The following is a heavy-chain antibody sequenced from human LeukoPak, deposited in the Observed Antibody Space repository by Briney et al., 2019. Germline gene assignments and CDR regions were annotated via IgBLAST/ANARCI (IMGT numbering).Heavy chain of an antibody. CDR2: VSSSSISI. Sequence: GGSLRLSCAVTGFTLSNYSMNWVRQAPGKGLEWLSYVSSSSISIYYADSVKGRFTISRDNAKNSLYLQMSSLRAEDTAVYYCARGEWAGQPILYYYMDVWGKGTTVTVSS. CDR1: GFTLSNYS. V-gene: IGHV3-48*04. J-gene: IGHJ6*03. D-gene: IGHD1-26*01. CDR3: ARGEWAGQPILYYYMDV.